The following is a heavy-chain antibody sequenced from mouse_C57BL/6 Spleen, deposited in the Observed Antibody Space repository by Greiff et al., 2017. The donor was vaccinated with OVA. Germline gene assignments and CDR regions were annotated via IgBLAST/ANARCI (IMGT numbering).Heavy chain of an antibody. CDR3: AFRQLGDAMDY. Sequence: VKLVESDAELVKPGASVKISCKVSGYTFTDHTIHWMKQRPEQGLEWIGYIYPRDGSTKYNEKFKGKATLTADKSSSTAYMQLNSLTSEDSAVYFCAFRQLGDAMDYWGQGTSVTVSS. CDR2: IYPRDGST. J-gene: IGHJ4*01. D-gene: IGHD3-2*01. V-gene: IGHV1-78*01. CDR1: GYTFTDHT.